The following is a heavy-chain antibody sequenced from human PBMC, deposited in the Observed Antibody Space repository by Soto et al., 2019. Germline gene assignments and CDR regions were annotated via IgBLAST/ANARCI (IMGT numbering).Heavy chain of an antibody. J-gene: IGHJ6*02. CDR3: AREVDMRLAPYYYYGMDV. Sequence: PGGSLRLSCAASGFTVSSNYMSWVRQAPGKGLEWVSVIYSGGSTYYADSVKGRFTISRDNSKNPLYLQMNSLRAEDTAVYYCAREVDMRLAPYYYYGMDVWGQGTTVTVSS. V-gene: IGHV3-53*01. CDR2: IYSGGST. D-gene: IGHD3-9*01. CDR1: GFTVSSNY.